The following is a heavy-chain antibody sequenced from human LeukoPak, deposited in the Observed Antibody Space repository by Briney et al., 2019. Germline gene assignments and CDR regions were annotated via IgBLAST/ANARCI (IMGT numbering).Heavy chain of an antibody. V-gene: IGHV1-69*04. J-gene: IGHJ4*02. CDR1: GGTFSSYA. CDR2: IIPILGIA. CDR3: ARDPGYCSGGSCYPMDESYY. D-gene: IGHD2-15*01. Sequence: SVKVSCKASGGTFSSYAISWVRPAPGQGLAWMGRIIPILGIANYAQKFQGRVTITADKSTSTAYMELSSLRSEDTAVYYCARDPGYCSGGSCYPMDESYYWGQGTLVTVSS.